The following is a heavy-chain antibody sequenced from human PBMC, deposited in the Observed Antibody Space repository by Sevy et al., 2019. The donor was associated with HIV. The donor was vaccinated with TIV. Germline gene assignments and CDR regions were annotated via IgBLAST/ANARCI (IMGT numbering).Heavy chain of an antibody. Sequence: VSVKVSCKASGYTFTDYFMHWVRQAPGQGLEWMGWINPNSGDTKYAQKFQGRVTVTRDTSIRTAYMELSSLRFDDTAVYYCASPGGYRYGSLLDNWGQGTLVTVSS. CDR1: GYTFTDYF. CDR3: ASPGGYRYGSLLDN. V-gene: IGHV1-2*02. D-gene: IGHD5-18*01. CDR2: INPNSGDT. J-gene: IGHJ4*02.